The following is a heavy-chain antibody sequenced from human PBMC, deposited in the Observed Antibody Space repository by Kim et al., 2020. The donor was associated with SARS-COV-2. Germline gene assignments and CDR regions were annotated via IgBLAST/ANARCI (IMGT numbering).Heavy chain of an antibody. J-gene: IGHJ5*02. CDR1: GGSISSYY. CDR3: ARDRSGSPWFDP. V-gene: IGHV4-59*01. D-gene: IGHD1-26*01. CDR2: IYYSGST. Sequence: SETLSLTCTVSGGSISSYYWSWIRQPPGKGLEWIGYIYYSGSTNYNPSLKSRVTISVDTSKNQFSLKLSSVTAADTAVYYCARDRSGSPWFDPWGQGTLVTVSS.